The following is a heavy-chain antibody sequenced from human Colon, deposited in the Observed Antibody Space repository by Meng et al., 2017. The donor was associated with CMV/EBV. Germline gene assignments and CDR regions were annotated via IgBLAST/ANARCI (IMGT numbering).Heavy chain of an antibody. CDR1: GYTLSCDG. CDR2: ISTYNGNT. CDR3: ARAREVGYSAYDYYDF. D-gene: IGHD5-12*01. Sequence: SGYTLSCDGSSWVRQAPGQGLEGMGWISTYNGNTDYAQKFQGRVTMTTDTLTSTAYMELTSLKSDDTAVFYCARAREVGYSAYDYYDFWGQGTLVTVSS. J-gene: IGHJ4*02. V-gene: IGHV1-18*01.